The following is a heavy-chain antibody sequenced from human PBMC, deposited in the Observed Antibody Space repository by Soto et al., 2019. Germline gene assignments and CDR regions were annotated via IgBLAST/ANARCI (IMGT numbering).Heavy chain of an antibody. CDR1: GFTFTSYA. CDR3: AKRRGAGGHFDY. V-gene: IGHV3-23*01. CDR2: VSSGGST. J-gene: IGHJ4*02. Sequence: GGSLRLSCAASGFTFTSYAMGWVRQAPGKGLEWVSVVSSGGSTYYADSVTGRFTVSRDNSKNTLSLQMNSLGAEDTAVYYCAKRRGAGGHFDYWGQGALVTVSS. D-gene: IGHD2-15*01.